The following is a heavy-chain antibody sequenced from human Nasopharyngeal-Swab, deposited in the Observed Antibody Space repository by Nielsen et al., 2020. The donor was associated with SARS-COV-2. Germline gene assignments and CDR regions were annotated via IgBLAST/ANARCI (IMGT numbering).Heavy chain of an antibody. J-gene: IGHJ6*02. Sequence: GESLKISCQASGYNFFDFWITWVRQMPGKGLEWMGRIDPSDAHTDYNPSFQGHVTISIDESTRTAYLQLSSLKSSDTAVYYCARRGAGTTVFYYHVMDVWGQGTTVSVSS. CDR2: IDPSDAHT. CDR1: GYNFFDFW. V-gene: IGHV5-10-1*01. D-gene: IGHD4-11*01. CDR3: ARRGAGTTVFYYHVMDV.